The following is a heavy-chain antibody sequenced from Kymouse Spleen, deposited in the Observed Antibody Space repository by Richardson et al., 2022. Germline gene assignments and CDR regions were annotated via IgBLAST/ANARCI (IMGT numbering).Heavy chain of an antibody. V-gene: IGHV3-48*02. CDR3: AREEITMVRGVLDY. Sequence: EVQLVESGGGLVQPGGSLRLSCAASGFTFSSYSMNWVRQAPGKGLEWVSYISSSSSTIYYADSVKGRFTISRDNAKNSLYLQMNSLRDEDTAVYYCAREEITMVRGVLDYWGQGTLVTVSS. D-gene: IGHD3-10*01. CDR2: ISSSSSTI. CDR1: GFTFSSYS. J-gene: IGHJ4*02.